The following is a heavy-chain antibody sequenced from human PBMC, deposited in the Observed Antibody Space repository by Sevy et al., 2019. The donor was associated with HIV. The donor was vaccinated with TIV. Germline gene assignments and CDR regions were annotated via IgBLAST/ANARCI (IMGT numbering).Heavy chain of an antibody. CDR3: ARLDTGIVGATTEGAFDS. CDR2: ISSSSSTI. CDR1: GFTFSSYS. V-gene: IGHV3-48*02. Sequence: GGSLRLSCAASGFTFSSYSMNWVRQAPGKGLEWVSYISSSSSTIYYADSVKGRFTISRDNAKNSLYLQMNSLRDEDTAVYYCARLDTGIVGATTEGAFDSWGQGTMVTVSS. D-gene: IGHD1-26*01. J-gene: IGHJ3*02.